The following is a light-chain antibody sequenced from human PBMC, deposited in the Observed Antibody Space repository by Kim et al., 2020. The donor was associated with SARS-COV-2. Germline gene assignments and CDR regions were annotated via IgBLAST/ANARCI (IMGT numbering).Light chain of an antibody. CDR1: SSDIGGYNY. V-gene: IGLV2-8*01. CDR3: SSYAGSNIVV. Sequence: GQSITHSCTGSSSDIGGYNYVAWYQQHPGKAPKLMIYEVSERPSGVPDRFSGSKSGNTASLTVSGLQAEDEAGYYCSSYAGSNIVVFGGGTQLTVL. CDR2: EVS. J-gene: IGLJ2*01.